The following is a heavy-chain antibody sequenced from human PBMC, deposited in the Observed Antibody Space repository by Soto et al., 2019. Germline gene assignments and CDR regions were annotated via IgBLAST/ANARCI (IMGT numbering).Heavy chain of an antibody. V-gene: IGHV1-46*03. CDR1: GCTFTSYY. Sequence: ASVKVSCKASGCTFTSYYMHWVRQAPGQGLEWMGIINPSGGSTSYARKFQGRVTMTRDTSTSTVYMELSSLRSEDTAVYYFAIGSLLSHAFDIWGQGTMVTVSS. J-gene: IGHJ3*02. CDR2: INPSGGST. D-gene: IGHD1-26*01. CDR3: AIGSLLSHAFDI.